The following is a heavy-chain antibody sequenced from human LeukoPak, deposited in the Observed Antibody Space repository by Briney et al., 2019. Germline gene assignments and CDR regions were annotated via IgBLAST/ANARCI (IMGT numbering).Heavy chain of an antibody. CDR2: ISSSGSTI. J-gene: IGHJ4*02. CDR3: ARAFGNYDILTGYYNPPHFDY. Sequence: PGGSLRLSCAASGFTFSSYEMNWVRQAPGKGLEWVSYISSSGSTIYSADSVKGRFTISRDNAKNSLYLQMNSLRAEDTAVYYCARAFGNYDILTGYYNPPHFDYWGQGTLVTVSS. CDR1: GFTFSSYE. D-gene: IGHD3-9*01. V-gene: IGHV3-48*03.